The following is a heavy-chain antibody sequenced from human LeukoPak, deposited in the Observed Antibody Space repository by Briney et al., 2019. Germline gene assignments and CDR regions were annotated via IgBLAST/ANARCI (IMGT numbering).Heavy chain of an antibody. D-gene: IGHD1-26*01. CDR2: IRYDGTNR. CDR1: GFTFSSYG. CDR3: ARFAVGANLVDY. J-gene: IGHJ4*02. Sequence: GGSLRLSCAASGFTFSSYGMHWVSQAPGKGLEWVAFIRYDGTNRYYSDSVKGRFTISRDNDKNSLYLQMNSLRAEDTAVYYCARFAVGANLVDYWGQGTLVTVSS. V-gene: IGHV3-30*02.